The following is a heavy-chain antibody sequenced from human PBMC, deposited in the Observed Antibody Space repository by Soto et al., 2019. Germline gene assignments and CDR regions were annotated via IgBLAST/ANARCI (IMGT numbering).Heavy chain of an antibody. V-gene: IGHV4-34*01. CDR1: GGSFSGYY. J-gene: IGHJ5*02. CDR2: INHSGST. Sequence: SETLSLTCAVYGGSFSGYYWSWIRQPPGKGLEWIGEINHSGSTNYNPSLKSRVTISVDTSKNQFSLKLSSVTAADTAVYYCARWGVGATTFDPWGQGTRVTVS. D-gene: IGHD1-26*01. CDR3: ARWGVGATTFDP.